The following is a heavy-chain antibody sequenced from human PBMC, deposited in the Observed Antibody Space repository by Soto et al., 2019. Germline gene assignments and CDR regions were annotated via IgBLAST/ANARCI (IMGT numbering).Heavy chain of an antibody. Sequence: QVQLVESGGGVVQPGRSLRLSCAASGFTFSSYGMHWVRQAPGKGLEWVAVIWYDGSNKYYADSVKGRFTISGDNSKNTLYLQMNSLRAEDTAVYYCARPPPGVGATTIYFDYWGQGTLVTVSS. CDR3: ARPPPGVGATTIYFDY. CDR2: IWYDGSNK. D-gene: IGHD1-26*01. J-gene: IGHJ4*02. V-gene: IGHV3-33*01. CDR1: GFTFSSYG.